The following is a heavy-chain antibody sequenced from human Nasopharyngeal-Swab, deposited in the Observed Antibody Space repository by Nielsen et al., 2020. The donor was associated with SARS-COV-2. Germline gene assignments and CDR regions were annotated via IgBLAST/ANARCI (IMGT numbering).Heavy chain of an antibody. CDR1: GYTFTSYD. Sequence: SVTVSCPASGYTFTSYDINWVRQAPGQGLEWMGWMNPNSGNTGYAQKFQGRVTMTRNTSISTAYMELSSLRSEDTAVYYCARGPFMTIDVWGQGTTVTVSS. V-gene: IGHV1-8*01. CDR3: ARGPFMTIDV. D-gene: IGHD3-3*01. CDR2: MNPNSGNT. J-gene: IGHJ6*02.